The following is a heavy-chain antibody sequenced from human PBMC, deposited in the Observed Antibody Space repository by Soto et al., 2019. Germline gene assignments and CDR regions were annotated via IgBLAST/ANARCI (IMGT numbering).Heavy chain of an antibody. D-gene: IGHD3-9*01. CDR3: ARGDYDILTVYYPPYHFDV. CDR2: ISSSSSYI. Sequence: EVQLVESGGGLVKPGGSLRLSCAASGFTFSSYSMNWVRQAPGKGLEWVSSISSSSSYIYYADSVKGRCTISRDNAKNSLYLQMNSLRAEDSAVYYCARGDYDILTVYYPPYHFDVWGQLTLVTVS. J-gene: IGHJ4*02. V-gene: IGHV3-21*01. CDR1: GFTFSSYS.